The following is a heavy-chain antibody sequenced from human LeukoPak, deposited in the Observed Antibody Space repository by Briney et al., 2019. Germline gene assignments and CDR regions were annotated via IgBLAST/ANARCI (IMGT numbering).Heavy chain of an antibody. CDR3: AREIANCINGLCPPAGNFAY. Sequence: SETLSLTCSVSGGSVSNYYWSWIRQPAGKGLEWIGRIYSSGSTNYTPSLKSRVTISVDKSKNQFSLKLSSEAAADTAVYYCAREIANCINGLCPPAGNFAYWGQGTLVTVSS. V-gene: IGHV4-4*07. D-gene: IGHD2-8*01. CDR2: IYSSGST. CDR1: GGSVSNYY. J-gene: IGHJ4*02.